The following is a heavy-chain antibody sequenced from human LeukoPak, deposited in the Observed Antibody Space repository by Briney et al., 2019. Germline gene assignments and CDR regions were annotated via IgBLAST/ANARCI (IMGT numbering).Heavy chain of an antibody. V-gene: IGHV3-7*01. J-gene: IGHJ4*02. D-gene: IGHD2-2*01. Sequence: EGSLRLSCAASGFTFSAYWMTWVRQAPGKGLEWVANIKQDGSEKYYVDSVKGRFTISRDNAKKSLFLQMNSLRAEDTAVYYCASGSRNLYWGQGTLVTVSS. CDR3: ASGSRNLY. CDR1: GFTFSAYW. CDR2: IKQDGSEK.